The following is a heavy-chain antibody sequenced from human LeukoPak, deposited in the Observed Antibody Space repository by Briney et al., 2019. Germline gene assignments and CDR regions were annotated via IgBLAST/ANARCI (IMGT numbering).Heavy chain of an antibody. J-gene: IGHJ5*02. CDR3: VRGPYGASISKWFDP. Sequence: SETRSLTCTVSRGSISGYSWSWIRQSPGGGLEWIGYIYYSGDTAYNPSLRSRVTMSVDTSKNQFSLQLRSMTTADTAVYYCVRGPYGASISKWFDPWGQGTQVIVSP. V-gene: IGHV4-59*01. CDR2: IYYSGDT. CDR1: RGSISGYS. D-gene: IGHD4/OR15-4a*01.